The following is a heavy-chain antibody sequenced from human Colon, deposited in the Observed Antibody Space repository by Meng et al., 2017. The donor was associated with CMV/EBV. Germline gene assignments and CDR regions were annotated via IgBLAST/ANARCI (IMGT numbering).Heavy chain of an antibody. CDR1: GYTFSDYY. CDR2: IRSDGSAT. CDR3: VRSSGWSLFDY. D-gene: IGHD6-19*01. J-gene: IGHJ4*02. V-gene: IGHV1-2*02. Sequence: QAQLRQAGAGVKEPGASVKVSCKTSGYTFSDYYMHWVRQAPGQGLEWMGWIRSDGSATNYAQKFRGRVTMTRDASVSTAYMELSGLTSDDTAVYFCVRSSGWSLFDYWGPGALVTVSS.